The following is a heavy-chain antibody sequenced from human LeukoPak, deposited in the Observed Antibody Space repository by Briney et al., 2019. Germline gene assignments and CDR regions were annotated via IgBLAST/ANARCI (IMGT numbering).Heavy chain of an antibody. V-gene: IGHV4-39*01. CDR3: ARHHPTVTPYYMDV. Sequence: SETLSLTCTVSGGSIDSSNYYWGWIRQPPGKGLEWIGSISYSGSSYYNPSLKSRVTISVDTSKNQFSLKVNSVTAADTAVYYCARHHPTVTPYYMDVWGKGTTVTVSS. D-gene: IGHD4-17*01. J-gene: IGHJ6*03. CDR2: ISYSGSS. CDR1: GGSIDSSNYY.